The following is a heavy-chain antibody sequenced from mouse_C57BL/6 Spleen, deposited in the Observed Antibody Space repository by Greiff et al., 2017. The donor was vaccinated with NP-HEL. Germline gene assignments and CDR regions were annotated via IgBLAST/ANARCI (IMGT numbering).Heavy chain of an antibody. CDR3: ARAYYSNLAWFAY. Sequence: QVQLQQPGAELVKPGASVKLSCKASGYTFTSYWMQWVKQRPGQGLEWIGEIDPNSGGTKYNEKFKSKATLTVDKPSSTAYMQLSSLTSEDSAVYYCARAYYSNLAWFAYWGQGTLVTVSA. V-gene: IGHV1-72*01. CDR2: IDPNSGGT. D-gene: IGHD2-5*01. CDR1: GYTFTSYW. J-gene: IGHJ3*01.